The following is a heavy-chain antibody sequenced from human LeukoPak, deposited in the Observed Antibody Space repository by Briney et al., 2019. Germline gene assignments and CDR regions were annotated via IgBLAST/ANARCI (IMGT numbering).Heavy chain of an antibody. D-gene: IGHD1-26*01. CDR1: GYTFTGYY. Sequence: ASVKVSCKASGYTFTGYYMHWVRQAPGQGLEWMGWINPNSGGTNYAQKFQGWVTMTRDTSISTAYMELSRLRSDDTAVYYCARGGGGSYALFDYWGQGTLVTVSS. CDR3: ARGGGGSYALFDY. V-gene: IGHV1-2*04. CDR2: INPNSGGT. J-gene: IGHJ4*02.